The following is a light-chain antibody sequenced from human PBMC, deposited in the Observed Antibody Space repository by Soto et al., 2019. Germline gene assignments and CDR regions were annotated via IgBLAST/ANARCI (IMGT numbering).Light chain of an antibody. V-gene: IGKV1-33*01. CDR1: QDISNY. CDR3: HQYDNLPLT. CDR2: DAS. J-gene: IGKJ4*01. Sequence: DIQMTQSPSSLSASVGDIVTITCQASQDISNYLNWYQQKPGQAPKLLIYDASNLETGVPSRFSGSGSGTDFTFTISSLQPEDIATYYCHQYDNLPLTFGGGTKVEIK.